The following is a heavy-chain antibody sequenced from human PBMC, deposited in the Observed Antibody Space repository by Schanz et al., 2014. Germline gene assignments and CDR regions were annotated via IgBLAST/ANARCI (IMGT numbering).Heavy chain of an antibody. J-gene: IGHJ6*02. CDR2: ISSGSSYA. D-gene: IGHD3-10*01. CDR1: GFTFSKYW. V-gene: IGHV3-11*05. Sequence: QVQLVESGGGVVQFGRSLRLSCGGSGFTFSKYWMSWVRQAPGKGLEWVSDISSGSSYANYADSVKGRFTISRDNAKNSLYLQMNSLRAEDTAVYYCARDFDDRRGYGSGYCLGDCMDVWGQGTTVTVSS. CDR3: ARDFDDRRGYGSGYCLGDCMDV.